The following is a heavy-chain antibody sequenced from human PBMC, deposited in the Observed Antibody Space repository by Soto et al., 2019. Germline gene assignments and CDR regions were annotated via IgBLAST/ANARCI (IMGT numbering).Heavy chain of an antibody. D-gene: IGHD2-8*01. CDR1: GGTFSSYA. V-gene: IGHV1-69*12. J-gene: IGHJ4*02. CDR2: IIPIFGTA. Sequence: QVQLVQSGAEVKKPGSSVKVSCKASGGTFSSYAISWVRQAPGQGLEWMGGIIPIFGTANYAQKFQGRVTITADESTSTAYMELSSLGSEDTAVYYCVSARRGFCTNGVCYTDYWGQGTLVTVSS. CDR3: VSARRGFCTNGVCYTDY.